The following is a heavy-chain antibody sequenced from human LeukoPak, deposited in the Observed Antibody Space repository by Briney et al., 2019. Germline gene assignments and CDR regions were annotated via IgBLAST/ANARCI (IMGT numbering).Heavy chain of an antibody. CDR2: IYYSGST. CDR3: ARHRKDTAMVPNFDY. J-gene: IGHJ4*02. V-gene: IGHV4-59*08. Sequence: SETLSLTCTVSGGSISSYNWSWSRQPRGEGLGRSGYIYYSGSTNYNPSLKRRVTISADTSKNKFSLKLRSVTAADTAVYYCARHRKDTAMVPNFDYWGQGTLVTVSS. D-gene: IGHD5-18*01. CDR1: GGSISSYN.